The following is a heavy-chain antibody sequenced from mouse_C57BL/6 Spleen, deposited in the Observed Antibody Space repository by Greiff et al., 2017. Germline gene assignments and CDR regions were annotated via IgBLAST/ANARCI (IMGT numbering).Heavy chain of an antibody. V-gene: IGHV1-19*01. CDR1: GYTFTDYY. Sequence: EVQLQQSGPVLVKPGASVKMSCKASGYTFTDYYMNWVKQSHGKSLEWIGVINPYNGGTSYNQKFKGKATLTVDKSSSTAYMELNSLTSEDSAVYYCARKEDYYAMDFWGQGPSVTVSS. CDR2: INPYNGGT. CDR3: ARKEDYYAMDF. J-gene: IGHJ4*01.